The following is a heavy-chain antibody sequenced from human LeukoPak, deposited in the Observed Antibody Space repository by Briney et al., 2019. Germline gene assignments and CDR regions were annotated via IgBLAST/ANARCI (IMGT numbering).Heavy chain of an antibody. CDR3: ARYCSSTSCRTYYYYGMDV. V-gene: IGHV1-18*01. D-gene: IGHD2-2*01. CDR1: GYTFTSYG. CDR2: ISAYNGNT. J-gene: IGHJ6*02. Sequence: GASVKVSCKASGYTFTSYGISWARQAPGQGLEWMGWISAYNGNTNYAQKLQGRVTMTTDTSTSTAYMELRSLRSDDTAVYYCARYCSSTSCRTYYYYGMDVWGQGTTVTVSS.